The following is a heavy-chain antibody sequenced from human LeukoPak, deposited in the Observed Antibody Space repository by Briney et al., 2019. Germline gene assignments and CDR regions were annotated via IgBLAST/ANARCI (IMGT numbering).Heavy chain of an antibody. CDR1: GYTFTGYY. V-gene: IGHV1-46*01. D-gene: IGHD3-3*01. CDR3: ARPIFGVVSPFDY. J-gene: IGHJ4*02. CDR2: INPSGGST. Sequence: ASVKVSCKASGYTFTGYYMHWVRQAPGQGLGWMGIINPSGGSTSYAQKFQGRVTMTRDTSTSTVYMELSSLRSEDTAVYYCARPIFGVVSPFDYWGQGTLVTVSS.